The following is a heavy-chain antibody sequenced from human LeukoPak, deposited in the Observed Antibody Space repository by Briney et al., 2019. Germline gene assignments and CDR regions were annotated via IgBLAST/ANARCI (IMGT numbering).Heavy chain of an antibody. D-gene: IGHD4-11*01. J-gene: IGHJ4*02. Sequence: SETLSLTCTVSGGSISSSSYYWGWIRQPPGKGLEWIGGISYSGSTYYNPSLKSRVTISVDTSRNQFSLKLNSVTAADTAVYYCARGFYSPHYWGQGTLVSVSS. V-gene: IGHV4-39*07. CDR1: GGSISSSSYY. CDR3: ARGFYSPHY. CDR2: ISYSGST.